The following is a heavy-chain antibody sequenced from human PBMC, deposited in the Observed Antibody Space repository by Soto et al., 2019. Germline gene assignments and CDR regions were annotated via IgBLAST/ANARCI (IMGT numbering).Heavy chain of an antibody. CDR2: IYHSGST. CDR1: GYSISSGYY. CDR3: ARGGEYSSGWYRYYFDY. V-gene: IGHV4-38-2*01. Sequence: PSETLSLTCAVSGYSISSGYYWGWIRQPPGKGLEWIGSIYHSGSTYYNPSLKSRVTISVDTSKNQFSLKLSSVTAADTAVYYCARGGEYSSGWYRYYFDYWGQGTLVTVSS. D-gene: IGHD6-19*01. J-gene: IGHJ4*02.